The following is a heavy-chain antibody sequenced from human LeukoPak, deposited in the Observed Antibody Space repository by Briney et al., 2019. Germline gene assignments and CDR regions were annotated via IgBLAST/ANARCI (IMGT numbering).Heavy chain of an antibody. Sequence: PSETLSLTCTVSGGSISSYYWSWIRQPPGKGLEWIGYIYYSGSTNYNPSLKSRVTISVDTSKNQFSLKLSSVTATDTAVYYCARGRSPAVAGPTLDYWGQGTLVTASS. CDR3: ARGRSPAVAGPTLDY. D-gene: IGHD6-19*01. CDR1: GGSISSYY. J-gene: IGHJ4*02. CDR2: IYYSGST. V-gene: IGHV4-59*01.